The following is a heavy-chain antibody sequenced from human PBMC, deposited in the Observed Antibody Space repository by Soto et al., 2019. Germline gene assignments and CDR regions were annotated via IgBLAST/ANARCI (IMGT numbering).Heavy chain of an antibody. Sequence: SVKVSCKASGGTFTNYAFSWVRQAPGQGPEWMGGIIPIFGTPDYAQKFQGRVIITADESTRTVSMELNSLRSDDTAVYYCARERSVGYCITTTCPKPFYYYAMDVWGQGTTVTGSS. V-gene: IGHV1-69*13. CDR1: GGTFTNYA. CDR2: IIPIFGTP. D-gene: IGHD2-2*01. CDR3: ARERSVGYCITTTCPKPFYYYAMDV. J-gene: IGHJ6*02.